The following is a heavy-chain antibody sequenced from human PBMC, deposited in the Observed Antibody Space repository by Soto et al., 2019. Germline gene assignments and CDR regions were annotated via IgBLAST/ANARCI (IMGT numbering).Heavy chain of an antibody. CDR1: GFTFSDYT. D-gene: IGHD3-9*01. CDR2: VSNNVSDT. Sequence: AGGSLRLSCSASGFTFSDYTIHWVRQAPERGLEFVSAVSNNVSDTYYADSVRGRFTISRDNSKNTLYLQMSNLTVEDTAVYYCVKEVGPCCDWSYFFDYWGQGTVVTVSS. V-gene: IGHV3-64D*06. CDR3: VKEVGPCCDWSYFFDY. J-gene: IGHJ4*02.